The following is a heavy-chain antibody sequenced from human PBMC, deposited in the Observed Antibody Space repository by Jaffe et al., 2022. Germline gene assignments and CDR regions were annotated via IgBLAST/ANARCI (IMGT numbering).Heavy chain of an antibody. J-gene: IGHJ3*02. CDR2: IYPGDSDT. D-gene: IGHD1-1*01. V-gene: IGHV5-51*03. CDR3: ARALYNWNDWGDAFDI. Sequence: EVQLVQSGAEVKKPGESLKISCKGSGYSFTSYWIGWVRQMPGKGLEWMGIIYPGDSDTRYSPSFQGQVTISADKSISTAYLQWSSLKASDTAMYYCARALYNWNDWGDAFDIWGQGTMVTVSS. CDR1: GYSFTSYW.